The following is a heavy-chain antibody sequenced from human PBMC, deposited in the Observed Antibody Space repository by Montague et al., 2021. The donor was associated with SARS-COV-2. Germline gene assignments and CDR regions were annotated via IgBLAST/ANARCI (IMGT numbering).Heavy chain of an antibody. D-gene: IGHD6-19*01. J-gene: IGHJ4*02. Sequence: SLRLSCAGSGFTFDSHAMSWVRQAPGKGLEWVACISDGGTSTYYADSVKGRLIISRDNSKITLYLQIHSLRAEDTAVYYCAKDLETSGWYTFFFDSWGQGTLVTVSS. CDR2: ISDGGTST. CDR1: GFTFDSHA. V-gene: IGHV3-23*01. CDR3: AKDLETSGWYTFFFDS.